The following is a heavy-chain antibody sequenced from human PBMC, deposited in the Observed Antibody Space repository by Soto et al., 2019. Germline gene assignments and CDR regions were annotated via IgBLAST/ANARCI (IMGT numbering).Heavy chain of an antibody. D-gene: IGHD6-25*01. CDR1: RFTFSAYT. Sequence: VGSLRLSCAASRFTFSAYTMNWVRQAPGKGLEWVSSIGSSGDYMYYAESVKGRFTISRDNARDSLYLQMNSLRVEDTAVYYCASPLSGYTDFEYWGQGTLVTVSS. J-gene: IGHJ4*02. V-gene: IGHV3-21*01. CDR3: ASPLSGYTDFEY. CDR2: IGSSGDYM.